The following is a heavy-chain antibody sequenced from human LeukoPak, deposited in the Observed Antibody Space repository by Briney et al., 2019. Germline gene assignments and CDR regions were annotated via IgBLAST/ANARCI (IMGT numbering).Heavy chain of an antibody. CDR2: IIPIFGTA. J-gene: IGHJ4*02. CDR3: GRDCPRYNYDY. D-gene: IGHD5-18*01. V-gene: IGHV1-69*13. Sequence: GASVKVSCKASGGTFSSYAISWVRQAPGQGLEWMGGIIPIFGTANYAQKFQGRVTITADESTSTAYMELSSLRSEDTAVYYCGRDCPRYNYDYGAQEPLVTVSS. CDR1: GGTFSSYA.